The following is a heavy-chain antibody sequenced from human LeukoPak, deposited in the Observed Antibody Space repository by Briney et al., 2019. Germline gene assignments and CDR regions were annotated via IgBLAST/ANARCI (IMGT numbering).Heavy chain of an antibody. J-gene: IGHJ5*02. Sequence: VGSLRLSCVVSGVTVNTSNIGDVRQPPGKRLEWVSVVYADGKTYYADYVKNRFTLSRDNSKNTLSLQMNSVRAEDTAVYYCARPFPSGDPSTEARDDLWGQGTLVTVSS. CDR3: ARPFPSGDPSTEARDDL. CDR1: GVTVNTSN. D-gene: IGHD6-6*01. CDR2: VYADGKT. V-gene: IGHV3-66*04.